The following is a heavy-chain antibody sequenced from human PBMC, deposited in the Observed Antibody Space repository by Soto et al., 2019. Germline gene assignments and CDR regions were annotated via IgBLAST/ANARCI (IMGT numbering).Heavy chain of an antibody. CDR2: IYYSGST. D-gene: IGHD7-27*01. CDR3: ARRWGRTFAN. V-gene: IGHV4-59*08. J-gene: IGHJ4*02. CDR1: GGSISSYY. Sequence: SATLSLTCTVSGGSISSYYWSWIRQPPGKGLEWIGYIYYSGSTNYNPSLKSRVTISVDTSKNQFSLKLSSVTATDTAVYYCARRWGRTFANWGQGTLVTVSS.